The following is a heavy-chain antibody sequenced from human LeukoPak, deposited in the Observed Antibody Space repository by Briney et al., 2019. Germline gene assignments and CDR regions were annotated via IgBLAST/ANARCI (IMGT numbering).Heavy chain of an antibody. Sequence: SETLSLTCTVSGGSISSYYWSWIRQPPGKGLEWIGYIYYSGSTNYNPSLKSRVTISVDTSKNQFSLKLSSVTAADTAVYYRARGLAAGYWGQGTLVTVSS. CDR1: GGSISSYY. CDR3: ARGLAAGY. CDR2: IYYSGST. D-gene: IGHD6-13*01. J-gene: IGHJ4*02. V-gene: IGHV4-59*12.